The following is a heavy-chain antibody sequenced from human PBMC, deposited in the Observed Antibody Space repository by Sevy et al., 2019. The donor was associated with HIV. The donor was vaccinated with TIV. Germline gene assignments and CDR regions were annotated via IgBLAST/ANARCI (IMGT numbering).Heavy chain of an antibody. Sequence: GWYLRLSCAASGFTFSGSAMHWVRQASGKGLEWVGRIRSKANSYATSYAASVKGRFTISRDDSKNTAYLQMNSLKTEDTAVYYCTRIQYSSGWYSSHYMDVWGKGTTVTVSS. D-gene: IGHD6-19*01. CDR2: IRSKANSYAT. CDR3: TRIQYSSGWYSSHYMDV. J-gene: IGHJ6*03. V-gene: IGHV3-73*01. CDR1: GFTFSGSA.